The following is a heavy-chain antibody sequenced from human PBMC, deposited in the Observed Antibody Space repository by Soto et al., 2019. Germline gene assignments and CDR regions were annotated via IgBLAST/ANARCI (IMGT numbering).Heavy chain of an antibody. V-gene: IGHV1-18*01. D-gene: IGHD1-1*01. CDR2: ISAHNGNT. CDR1: GYAFTTYG. J-gene: IGHJ4*02. CDR3: ARGRYGDY. Sequence: QVHLVQSGAEVKKPGASVKVSCKGSGYAFTTYGITWVRQAPGQGLEWMGWISAHNGNTNYAQKLQGRVTVTRDTSTCTAYIELRSLRSDDTAVYYCARGRYGDYWGQGALVTVSS.